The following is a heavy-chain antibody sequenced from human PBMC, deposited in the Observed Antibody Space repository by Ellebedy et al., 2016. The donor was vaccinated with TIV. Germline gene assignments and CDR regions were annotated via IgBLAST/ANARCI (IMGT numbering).Heavy chain of an antibody. CDR3: ARDFGGNSGQTD. CDR2: IYHSGAT. J-gene: IGHJ4*02. D-gene: IGHD4-23*01. V-gene: IGHV4-31*03. CDR1: GGSISSGGYY. Sequence: LRLSXTVSGGSISSGGYYWTWIRQLPGKGLEWIGYIYHSGATFYNPSLKSRLTLSVDTSQNHFSLKLTSVTAADTAIYYCARDFGGNSGQTDWGQGTPVTVSS.